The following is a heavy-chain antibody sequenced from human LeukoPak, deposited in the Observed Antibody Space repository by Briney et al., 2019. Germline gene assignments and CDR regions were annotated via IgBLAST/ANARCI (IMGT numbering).Heavy chain of an antibody. J-gene: IGHJ4*02. D-gene: IGHD3-10*01. CDR1: GYTLTELS. Sequence: GASVKVSCKVSGYTLTELSMHWVRQAPGKGLEWMGGFDPEDGETIYAQKFQGRVTITRDTSASTAYMELSSLRSEDTAVYYCAREAQGDLDYWGQGTLVTVSS. V-gene: IGHV1-24*01. CDR3: AREAQGDLDY. CDR2: FDPEDGET.